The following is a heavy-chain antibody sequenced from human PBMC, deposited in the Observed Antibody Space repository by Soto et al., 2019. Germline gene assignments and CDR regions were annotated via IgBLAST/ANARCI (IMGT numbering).Heavy chain of an antibody. CDR2: IIPILGIA. CDR1: GGTFSSYT. Sequence: QVQLVQSGAEVKKPGSSVKVSCKASGGTFSSYTISWVRQAPGQGLEWMGRIIPILGIANYAQKFKGRVTITADKSTSTAYMELSSLRSEDTAVYYCARDQDDILTGYYTPFSYWGQGTLVTVSS. CDR3: ARDQDDILTGYYTPFSY. D-gene: IGHD3-9*01. V-gene: IGHV1-69*08. J-gene: IGHJ4*02.